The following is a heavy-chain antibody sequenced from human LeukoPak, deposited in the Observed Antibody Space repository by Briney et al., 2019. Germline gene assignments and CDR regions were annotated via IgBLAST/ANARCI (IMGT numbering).Heavy chain of an antibody. CDR1: GGTFSSYA. V-gene: IGHV1-69*06. CDR3: ARIEGAWQQLVWTTYYYYYMDV. D-gene: IGHD6-13*01. CDR2: IIPIFGTA. Sequence: GASVKVSCKASGGTFSSYAISWVRQAPGQGLEWMGGIIPIFGTANYAQKFQGRVTITADKSTSTAYMELRSLRSDDTAVYYCARIEGAWQQLVWTTYYYYYMDVWGKGTTVTVSS. J-gene: IGHJ6*03.